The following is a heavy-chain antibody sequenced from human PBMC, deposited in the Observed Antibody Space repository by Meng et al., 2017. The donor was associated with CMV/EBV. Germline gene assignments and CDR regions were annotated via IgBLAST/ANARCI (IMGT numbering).Heavy chain of an antibody. V-gene: IGHV1-2*02. Sequence: ASVKVSCKASGYTFTGYYMHWVRQAPGQGLEWMGWINPNSGGTNYAQKFQGRVTMTRDTSISTAYMELSRLRSDDTAVYYCAGVLLRFLEWLSDYGMDVWGQGTTVTVSS. CDR1: GYTFTGYY. D-gene: IGHD3-3*01. J-gene: IGHJ6*02. CDR3: AGVLLRFLEWLSDYGMDV. CDR2: INPNSGGT.